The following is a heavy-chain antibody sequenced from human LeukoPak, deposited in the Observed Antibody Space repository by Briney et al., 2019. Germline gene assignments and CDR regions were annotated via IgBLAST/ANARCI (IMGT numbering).Heavy chain of an antibody. D-gene: IGHD6-6*01. CDR1: GGSISSSNW. Sequence: PSGTLSLTCAVSGGSISSSNWWSWVRQPPGKGLEWIGEINHSGSTNYNPSLKSRVTISVDTSKNQFSLKLSSVTAADTAVYYCASLGPYSSSSGLYYYYYYMDVWGKGTTVTVSS. V-gene: IGHV4-4*02. CDR3: ASLGPYSSSSGLYYYYYYMDV. J-gene: IGHJ6*03. CDR2: INHSGST.